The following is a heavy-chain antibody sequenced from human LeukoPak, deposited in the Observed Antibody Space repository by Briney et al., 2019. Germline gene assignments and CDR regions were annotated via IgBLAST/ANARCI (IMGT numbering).Heavy chain of an antibody. V-gene: IGHV4-59*01. CDR1: GGSISSYY. CDR2: IYYSGST. D-gene: IGHD5-24*01. J-gene: IGHJ4*02. CDR3: ARARDGYNPLDY. Sequence: SETLSLTCTGSGGSISSYYWSWIRQPPGKGLEWIGYIYYSGSTNYNPSLKSRVTISVDTSKNQFSLKLSSVTAADTAVYYCARARDGYNPLDYWGQGTLVTVSS.